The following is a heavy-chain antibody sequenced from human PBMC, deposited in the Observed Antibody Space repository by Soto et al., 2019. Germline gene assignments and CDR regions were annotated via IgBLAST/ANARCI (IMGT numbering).Heavy chain of an antibody. J-gene: IGHJ4*02. CDR3: ARDRVGGIMYFDY. CDR1: GGTFSSYA. V-gene: IGHV1-69*13. D-gene: IGHD3-16*01. CDR2: IIPIFGTA. Sequence: GASVKVSCKASGGTFSSYAISWVRQAPGQGLEWMGGIIPIFGTANYAQKFQGRVTITADESTSTAYMELSSLRSEDTAVYYCARDRVGGIMYFDYWGQGTRVTVSS.